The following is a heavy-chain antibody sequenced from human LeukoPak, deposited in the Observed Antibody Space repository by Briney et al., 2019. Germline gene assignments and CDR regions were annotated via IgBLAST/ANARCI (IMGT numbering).Heavy chain of an antibody. J-gene: IGHJ4*02. CDR3: AKVRWSSGWCFEY. Sequence: GGSLRLSCAASDFTFSSYAMTWVRQAPGKGLEWVSAISSSGGSTFYADSVKGRFTISRDNSKNTLYLQMNSLRAEDTAVYYCAKVRWSSGWCFEYWGQGTLVTVSS. D-gene: IGHD6-19*01. V-gene: IGHV3-23*01. CDR1: DFTFSSYA. CDR2: ISSSGGST.